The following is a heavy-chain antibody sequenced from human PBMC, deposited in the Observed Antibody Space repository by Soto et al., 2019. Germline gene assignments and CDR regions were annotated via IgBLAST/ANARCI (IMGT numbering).Heavy chain of an antibody. J-gene: IGHJ4*02. CDR3: ARELDVDTAMVHFDY. Sequence: GGSLRLSCAASGFTVSSYSMNWVRQAPGKGLEWVSSISSSSSYIYYADSVKGRFTISRDNAKNSLYLQMNSLRAEDTAVYYCARELDVDTAMVHFDYWGQGTLVTVSS. CDR1: GFTVSSYS. CDR2: ISSSSSYI. D-gene: IGHD5-18*01. V-gene: IGHV3-21*01.